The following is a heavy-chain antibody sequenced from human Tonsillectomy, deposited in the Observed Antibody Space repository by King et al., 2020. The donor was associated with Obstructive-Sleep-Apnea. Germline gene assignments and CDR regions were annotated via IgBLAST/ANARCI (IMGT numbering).Heavy chain of an antibody. CDR3: ARLDILAELYGLDV. V-gene: IGHV4-59*08. Sequence: QLQESGPGLVKPSETLSLTCTVSGGSIRNYYWSWIRQPPGKGPEWIGYISYSGSTKYNPSLKSRVTISVDTSKNQFSLRLSSVTAADTAVYHCARLDILAELYGLDVWGQGTTVTVSS. J-gene: IGHJ6*02. CDR2: ISYSGST. CDR1: GGSIRNYY. D-gene: IGHD3-9*01.